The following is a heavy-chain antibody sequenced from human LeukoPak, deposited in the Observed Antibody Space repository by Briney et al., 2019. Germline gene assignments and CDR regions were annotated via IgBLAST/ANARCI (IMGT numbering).Heavy chain of an antibody. D-gene: IGHD1-26*01. J-gene: IGHJ3*01. Sequence: ASVKVSCKASGYTLTDNQLYWVRQAPAQGLEWMGWIDPNSGVTNFAQNFQGRLTMTTDTSISTAYMELSRLTSDDTTVYYCARGLGINAFDVWGQGTLVTVSS. CDR3: ARGLGINAFDV. V-gene: IGHV1-2*02. CDR1: GYTLTDNQ. CDR2: IDPNSGVT.